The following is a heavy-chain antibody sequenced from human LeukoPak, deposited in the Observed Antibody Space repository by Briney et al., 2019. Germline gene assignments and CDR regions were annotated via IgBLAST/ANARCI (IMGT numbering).Heavy chain of an antibody. J-gene: IGHJ5*02. V-gene: IGHV1-24*01. D-gene: IGHD2-2*01. CDR2: FDPEDGET. CDR1: GYTLTKLS. Sequence: GASVKVSCKVSGYTLTKLSMHWVRQAPGKGLEWMGGFDPEDGETIYAQKFQGRVTMTEDTSTDTAYMELSSLRSEDTAVYYCATTYCSSTSCRLFDLWGQGTLVTVSS. CDR3: ATTYCSSTSCRLFDL.